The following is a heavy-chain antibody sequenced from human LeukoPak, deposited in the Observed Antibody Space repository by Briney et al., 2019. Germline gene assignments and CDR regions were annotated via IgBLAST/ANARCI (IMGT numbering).Heavy chain of an antibody. Sequence: GASVKVSCKASGYTFTSYGISWVRQAPGQGLEWMGWISAYNGNANYAQKLQGRVTMTTDTSTSTAYMELRSLRSDDTAVYYCARVRITIFGVVIIRGYYYGMDVWGQGTTVTVSS. V-gene: IGHV1-18*01. D-gene: IGHD3-3*01. CDR2: ISAYNGNA. CDR3: ARVRITIFGVVIIRGYYYGMDV. J-gene: IGHJ6*02. CDR1: GYTFTSYG.